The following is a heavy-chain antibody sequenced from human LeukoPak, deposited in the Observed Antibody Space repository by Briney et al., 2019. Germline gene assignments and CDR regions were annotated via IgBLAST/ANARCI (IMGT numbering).Heavy chain of an antibody. D-gene: IGHD3-9*01. V-gene: IGHV3-48*01. J-gene: IGHJ4*02. CDR1: GFTFSSYS. CDR3: ARLDILTGYYFDY. CDR2: ISSSSSTI. Sequence: PGGSLRLSCAASGFTFSSYSMNWVRQAPGKGLEWVSYISSSSSTIYYADSVKGRFTISRDNAKNSLYLQMNSLRAEDTAVYYCARLDILTGYYFDYWGQGTLVTVSS.